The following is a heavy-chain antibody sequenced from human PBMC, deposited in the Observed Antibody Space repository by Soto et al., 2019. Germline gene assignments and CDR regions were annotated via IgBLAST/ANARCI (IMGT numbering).Heavy chain of an antibody. V-gene: IGHV4-59*10. CDR2: IYTSGST. Sequence: QVQLQQWGAGLLKPSETLSLTCAVYGGSFSGYYWSWIRQPPGKGLEWIGRIYTSGSTNYNPSLKIRVTISVDTSKSQFSLKLSSVTAADTAVYYCARDRAFSIAARPGLSYFDYWGQGTLVTVSS. J-gene: IGHJ4*02. CDR3: ARDRAFSIAARPGLSYFDY. CDR1: GGSFSGYY. D-gene: IGHD6-6*01.